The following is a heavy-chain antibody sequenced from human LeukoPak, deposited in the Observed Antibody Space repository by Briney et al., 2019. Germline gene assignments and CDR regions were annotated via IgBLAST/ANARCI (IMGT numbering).Heavy chain of an antibody. V-gene: IGHV3-30*02. CDR2: IRYDGSNK. D-gene: IGHD2/OR15-2a*01. CDR3: AKACAVIGDSSFDY. CDR1: GFTFNSYG. J-gene: IGHJ4*02. Sequence: PGGSLRLSCAASGFTFNSYGMHWVRQAPGKGLEWVAFIRYDGSNKYYADSVKGRFTISRDNSKNTLYLQMNSLRAEDTAVYYCAKACAVIGDSSFDYWGQGTLVTVSS.